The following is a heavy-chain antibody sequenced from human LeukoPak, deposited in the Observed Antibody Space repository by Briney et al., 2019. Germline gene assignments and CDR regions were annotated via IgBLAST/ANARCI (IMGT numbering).Heavy chain of an antibody. CDR3: AKGRTRGEYGDQGDY. D-gene: IGHD4-17*01. CDR1: GFTFSSYA. CDR2: ISGGGGNT. Sequence: GGSLRLSCAASGFTFSSYAMSWVRQAPGKGLEWVSAISGGGGNTYYADSVKGRFTISRDNSKNTLYLQMNSLRAEDTAVYYCAKGRTRGEYGDQGDYWGQGTLVTVSS. J-gene: IGHJ4*02. V-gene: IGHV3-23*01.